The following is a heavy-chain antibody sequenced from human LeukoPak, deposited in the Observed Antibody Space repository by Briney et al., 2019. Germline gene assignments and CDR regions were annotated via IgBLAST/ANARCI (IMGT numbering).Heavy chain of an antibody. Sequence: GGSLRLSCAASGFTFSGSAMHWVRQASGKGLEWVGRIRSKVNSYATAYAASLKGRFTISRDDSKNTAFLQMNSLKTEDTAVYFRTRTYSSSNFDYWGQGTLVTVSS. CDR3: TRTYSSSNFDY. D-gene: IGHD6-13*01. V-gene: IGHV3-73*01. CDR2: IRSKVNSYAT. J-gene: IGHJ4*02. CDR1: GFTFSGSA.